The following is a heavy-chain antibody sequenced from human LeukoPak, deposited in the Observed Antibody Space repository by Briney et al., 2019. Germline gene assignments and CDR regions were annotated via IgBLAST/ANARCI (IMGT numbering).Heavy chain of an antibody. J-gene: IGHJ2*01. CDR3: ASTTYFYDSSGYGWYFDL. CDR1: GFTFSSYE. CDR2: IRNSGTTI. Sequence: GGSLRLSCAASGFTFSSYEMNWVRQAPGKGLEWISYIRNSGTTIYYTDSVKGRFTISRDDAKNSLYLQMNSLRAEDTAVYYCASTTYFYDSSGYGWYFDLWVRGTLVTVSS. V-gene: IGHV3-48*03. D-gene: IGHD3-22*01.